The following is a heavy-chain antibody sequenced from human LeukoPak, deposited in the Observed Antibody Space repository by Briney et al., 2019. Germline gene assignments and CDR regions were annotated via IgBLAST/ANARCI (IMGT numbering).Heavy chain of an antibody. CDR1: GGSISSGGYY. Sequence: SQTLSLTCTVSGGSISSGGYYWSWIRQHPGKGLEWIGYIYYSGSTYYNPSLKSRVTMSVDTSKNQFSLKLSSVTAADTAVYYCATGGSGYYFDYWGQGTLVTVSS. J-gene: IGHJ4*02. CDR3: ATGGSGYYFDY. D-gene: IGHD3-22*01. CDR2: IYYSGST. V-gene: IGHV4-31*03.